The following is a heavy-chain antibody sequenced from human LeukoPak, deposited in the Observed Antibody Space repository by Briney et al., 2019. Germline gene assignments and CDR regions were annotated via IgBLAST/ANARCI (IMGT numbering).Heavy chain of an antibody. D-gene: IGHD3-10*01. V-gene: IGHV3-74*01. J-gene: IGHJ4*02. Sequence: GGSLRLSCAASGFTFSSYWMHWVRQAPGKGLVWISRINSDGTSTRYADSVKGRFTISRDNAKNTLYLQMNSLRAEDTAVYYCTTSTSGAFDYWGQGTLVTVSS. CDR3: TTSTSGAFDY. CDR2: INSDGTST. CDR1: GFTFSSYW.